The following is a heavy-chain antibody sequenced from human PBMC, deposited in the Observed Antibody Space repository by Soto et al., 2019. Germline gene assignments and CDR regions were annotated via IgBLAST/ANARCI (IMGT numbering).Heavy chain of an antibody. D-gene: IGHD3-22*01. CDR1: GYSFTSYW. CDR2: IDPSDSYT. V-gene: IGHV5-10-1*01. Sequence: RKISCKGSGYSFTSYWISWVRQMPGKGLEWMGRIDPSDSYTNYSPSFQGHVTISADKSISTAYLQWSSLKASDTAMYYCARQSRYYYDSSGGMDVWGQGTTVTVSS. J-gene: IGHJ6*02. CDR3: ARQSRYYYDSSGGMDV.